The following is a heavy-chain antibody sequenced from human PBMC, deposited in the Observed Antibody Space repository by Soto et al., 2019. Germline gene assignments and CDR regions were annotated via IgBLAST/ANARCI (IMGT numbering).Heavy chain of an antibody. CDR1: GYRFTSYG. CDR2: ISAYDDNT. CDR3: ARGGYYDSSGSRNYHYYGMNV. D-gene: IGHD3-22*01. J-gene: IGHJ6*02. Sequence: ASVKVYCKASGYRFTSYGISWVRQATGQGLEWLGWISAYDDNTKYAQTLQGRVSMSTDTSTNTAYMELRSLRSDDTAMYYCARGGYYDSSGSRNYHYYGMNVWGQGTTVTVSS. V-gene: IGHV1-18*01.